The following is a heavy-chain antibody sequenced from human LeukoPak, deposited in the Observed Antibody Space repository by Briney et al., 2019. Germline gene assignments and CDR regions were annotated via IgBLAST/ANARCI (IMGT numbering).Heavy chain of an antibody. CDR1: GGSINSRSYY. D-gene: IGHD6-13*01. Sequence: ASETLSLTCTVSGGSINSRSYYWGWIRQPPGKGLEWIGSIYYSGSTSYNPSLKSRVTISVDTSKNQFSLKLSSVTAADTAMYYCARLTGGLQIAAAGREAFDIWGQGTMVTVSS. CDR2: IYYSGST. J-gene: IGHJ3*02. CDR3: ARLTGGLQIAAAGREAFDI. V-gene: IGHV4-39*07.